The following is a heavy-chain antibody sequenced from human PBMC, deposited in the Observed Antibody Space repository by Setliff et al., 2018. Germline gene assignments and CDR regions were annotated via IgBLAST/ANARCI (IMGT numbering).Heavy chain of an antibody. J-gene: IGHJ6*03. D-gene: IGHD3-22*01. CDR2: ISTSSDTR. CDR1: GFSFSNYG. Sequence: GGSLRLSCVVSGFSFSNYGMTWVRQAPGKGLEWISYISTSSDTRYYADSVKGRFTISRDNANQSLYLQMNSLRAEDTAVYYCARLALTGYDSSGYYYALEYYYYMDVWGKGTTVTVSS. V-gene: IGHV3-48*01. CDR3: ARLALTGYDSSGYYYALEYYYYMDV.